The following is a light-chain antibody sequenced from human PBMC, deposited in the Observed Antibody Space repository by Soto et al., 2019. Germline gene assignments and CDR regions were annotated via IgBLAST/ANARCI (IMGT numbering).Light chain of an antibody. CDR1: SSDFDDYNY. Sequence: SALTQPRSVSGSPGQSVTISCTGTSSDFDDYNYVSWYQHPPGKAPKLLIYDVTKRPSGVPDRFSGSKSGNTASLTISGLQADDESDYYCSSNAGTYPSVVFGGGTKLTVL. CDR2: DVT. CDR3: SSNAGTYPSVV. V-gene: IGLV2-11*01. J-gene: IGLJ2*01.